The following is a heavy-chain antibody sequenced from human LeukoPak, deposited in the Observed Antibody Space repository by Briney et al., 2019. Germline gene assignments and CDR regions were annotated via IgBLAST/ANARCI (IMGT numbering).Heavy chain of an antibody. CDR2: IYGNSAAT. J-gene: IGHJ1*01. D-gene: IGHD1-1*01. V-gene: IGHV1-2*02. CDR3: ATGTSRTGYFHH. CDR1: GYTFIGYY. Sequence: ASVKVSCKASGYTFIGYYIHWVRQAPGQGLEWMGWIYGNSAATNYAQTFQGRVTMARDMSVTTVYMDLGRLTSDDTAVYYCATGTSRTGYFHHWGQGTLVTVSS.